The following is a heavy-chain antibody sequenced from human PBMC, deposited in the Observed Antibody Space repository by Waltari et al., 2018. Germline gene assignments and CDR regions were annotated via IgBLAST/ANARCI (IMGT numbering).Heavy chain of an antibody. D-gene: IGHD3-3*01. J-gene: IGHJ5*02. V-gene: IGHV3-53*01. CDR2: IYSGGRT. CDR3: ARVRYAWNFDFWSGAYNWFDP. Sequence: VELVESGGGLIQPGGSLSISCAASWFTVRHTYISWVLPAPGKGLDWVSVIYSGGRTYYADAVKGRFTISRDNSKNTLYLQMNSLRAEDTAVYYCARVRYAWNFDFWSGAYNWFDPWGQGTLVTVSS. CDR1: WFTVRHTY.